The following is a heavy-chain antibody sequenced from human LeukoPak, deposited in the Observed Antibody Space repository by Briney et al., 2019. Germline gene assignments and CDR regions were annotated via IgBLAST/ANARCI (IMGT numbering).Heavy chain of an antibody. D-gene: IGHD1-1*01. J-gene: IGHJ4*02. Sequence: GGSLRLSCAASGFTFSSYAMKWVRQAPGKGLEWVSSISGSGSVTYYADSLKGRFTISRDNSKNTLYLQMNSLRAEDTAVYFCAKANWVSNADAVWWGQGTQVTVSS. CDR3: AKANWVSNADAVW. CDR2: ISGSGSVT. CDR1: GFTFSSYA. V-gene: IGHV3-23*01.